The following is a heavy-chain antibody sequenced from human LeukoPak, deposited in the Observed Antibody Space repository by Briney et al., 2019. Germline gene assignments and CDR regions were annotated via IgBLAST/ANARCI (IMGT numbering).Heavy chain of an antibody. CDR2: ITWDGGST. CDR3: AKGKNTGSYLSHVDY. Sequence: PGGSLRLSCAASGFTFDDYTMHWVRQAPGKGLEWVSLITWDGGSTYYAASVKGRFTISRDNSKNSLYLQMNSLRTEDTALYYCAKGKNTGSYLSHVDYWGQGTLVTVSS. V-gene: IGHV3-43*01. J-gene: IGHJ4*02. D-gene: IGHD3-10*01. CDR1: GFTFDDYT.